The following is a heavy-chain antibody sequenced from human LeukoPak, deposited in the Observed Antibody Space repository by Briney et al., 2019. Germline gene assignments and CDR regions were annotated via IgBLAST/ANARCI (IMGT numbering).Heavy chain of an antibody. J-gene: IGHJ5*02. V-gene: IGHV4-59*12. Sequence: PSETLSLTCTVSGGSISSYYWSWIRQPPGKGLEWIGYIYYSGSTNYNPSLKSRVTISVDTSKNQFSLKLSSVTAADTAVYYCARDLSHERFDPWGQGTLVTVSS. CDR3: ARDLSHERFDP. CDR1: GGSISSYY. CDR2: IYYSGST.